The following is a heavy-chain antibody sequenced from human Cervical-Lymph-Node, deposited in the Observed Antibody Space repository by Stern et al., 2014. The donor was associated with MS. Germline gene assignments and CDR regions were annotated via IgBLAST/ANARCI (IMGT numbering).Heavy chain of an antibody. CDR1: GGSISSGSYY. V-gene: IGHV4-61*02. CDR2: IYTSGST. D-gene: IGHD3-9*01. J-gene: IGHJ6*02. CDR3: ARDCRLRYFDNYGMDV. Sequence: QLQLQESGPGLVKPSQTLSLTCTVSGGSISSGSYYWSWIRQPAGKGLEWIGRIYTSGSTNYNPSLKSRVTISVDTSKNQFSLKRSSGTAADTAVYYCARDCRLRYFDNYGMDVWGQGTTVTVSS.